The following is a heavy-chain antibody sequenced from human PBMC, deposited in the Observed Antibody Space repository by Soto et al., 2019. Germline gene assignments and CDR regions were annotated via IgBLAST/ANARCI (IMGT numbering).Heavy chain of an antibody. V-gene: IGHV4-4*07. Sequence: PSETLSLTCTSSTDSVSSYDWAWIRQPAGKGLEWIGHIYAHGGPTYNPSLKSRVTLSLDTSKNQVSLNLASVTAMDTAVYYCARAYGSGRPYDHWGQGTLVTVSS. J-gene: IGHJ4*02. CDR1: TDSVSSYD. D-gene: IGHD3-10*01. CDR3: ARAYGSGRPYDH. CDR2: IYAHGGP.